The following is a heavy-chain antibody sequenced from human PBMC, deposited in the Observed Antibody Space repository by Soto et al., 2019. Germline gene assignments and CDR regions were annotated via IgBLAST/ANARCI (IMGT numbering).Heavy chain of an antibody. CDR2: IRSKANSYAT. D-gene: IGHD3-10*01. J-gene: IGHJ6*02. V-gene: IGHV3-73*01. CDR1: GFTFSGSA. Sequence: EVQLVESGGGLVQPGGSLKLSCAASGFTFSGSAMHWVRQASGKGLEWVGRIRSKANSYATAYAASVKGRFTISRDDSKSTAYLQMNSLKTEDTAVYYCTRREELLWFGENGMDVWGQGTTVTVSS. CDR3: TRREELLWFGENGMDV.